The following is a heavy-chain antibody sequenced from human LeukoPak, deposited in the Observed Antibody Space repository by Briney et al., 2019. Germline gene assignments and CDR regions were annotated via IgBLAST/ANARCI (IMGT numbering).Heavy chain of an antibody. CDR3: AREGRGGAVDVLRFLEWTNPYYYYGMDV. CDR2: ISSSSSYI. J-gene: IGHJ6*02. Sequence: PGGSLRLSCAASGFTFSSYSMNWVRQAPGKGLEWVSYISSSSSYIYYADSVKGRFTISRDNAKNSLYLQMNSLRAEDTAVYYCAREGRGGAVDVLRFLEWTNPYYYYGMDVWGQGTTVTVSS. D-gene: IGHD3-3*01. CDR1: GFTFSSYS. V-gene: IGHV3-21*05.